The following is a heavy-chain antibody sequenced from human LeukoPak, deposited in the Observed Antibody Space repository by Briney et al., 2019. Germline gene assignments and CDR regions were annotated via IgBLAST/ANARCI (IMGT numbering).Heavy chain of an antibody. J-gene: IGHJ4*02. Sequence: GGSLRLSCAASEFTVSSNYMSWVRQAPGKGLEWVSVIFSGGSTYYADSVKGRFTISRDNSKNTLYLQMNSLRVEDTALYYCARGTFSPQGSYYGHWGQGTRVTVSS. V-gene: IGHV3-66*01. CDR2: IFSGGST. D-gene: IGHD3-10*01. CDR3: ARGTFSPQGSYYGH. CDR1: EFTVSSNY.